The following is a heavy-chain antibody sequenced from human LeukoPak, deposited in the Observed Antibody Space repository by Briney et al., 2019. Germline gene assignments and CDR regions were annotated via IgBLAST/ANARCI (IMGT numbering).Heavy chain of an antibody. CDR2: INPNSGGT. CDR3: ARGYSSGWHENYFDC. Sequence: ASVKVSCKASGYTFTGYYMHWVRQAPGQGLEWMGWINPNSGGTNYAQKFQGRVTMTRDTSISTAYMELSRLRSDDTAVYYCARGYSSGWHENYFDCWGQGTLVTVSS. D-gene: IGHD6-19*01. V-gene: IGHV1-2*02. CDR1: GYTFTGYY. J-gene: IGHJ4*02.